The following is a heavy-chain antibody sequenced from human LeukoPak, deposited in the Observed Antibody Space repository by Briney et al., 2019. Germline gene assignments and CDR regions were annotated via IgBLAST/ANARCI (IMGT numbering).Heavy chain of an antibody. Sequence: GASVKVSCKTSGYTFSAYGLSWVRQAPGQGLEWMGWTGDYNTNTKYAEKFKGRVTVTKDTSTGTGYMEVRSLRPDDTAVYYCARVRPPSGRLAWGGPPTGEFYFYAMDVWGQGTTVTVFS. CDR2: TGDYNTNT. V-gene: IGHV1-18*01. J-gene: IGHJ6*02. D-gene: IGHD1-26*01. CDR3: ARVRPPSGRLAWGGPPTGEFYFYAMDV. CDR1: GYTFSAYG.